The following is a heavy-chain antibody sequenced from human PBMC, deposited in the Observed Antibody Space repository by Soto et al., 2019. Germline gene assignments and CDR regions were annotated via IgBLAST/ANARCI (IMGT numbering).Heavy chain of an antibody. J-gene: IGHJ6*02. CDR2: INPNSGGT. V-gene: IGHV1-2*04. Sequence: QVQLVQSGAEVKKPGASVKVSCKASGYTFTGYYMHWVRQAPGQGLEWMGWINPNSGGTNYAQKFQGWVTMTRDTSISPAYMELSRLRSDDTAVYYCAIVGATYNSGYGMDVWGQGTTVTVSS. CDR1: GYTFTGYY. CDR3: AIVGATYNSGYGMDV. D-gene: IGHD1-26*01.